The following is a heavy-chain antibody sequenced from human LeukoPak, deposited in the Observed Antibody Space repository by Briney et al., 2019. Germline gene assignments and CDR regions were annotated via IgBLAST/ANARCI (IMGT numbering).Heavy chain of an antibody. D-gene: IGHD5-18*01. Sequence: PSQTLSLTCTVSGGSISSGGYYWSWIRQHPGKGLEWIGYIYYSGSTYYNPSLKSRVTISVDTSKNQFSLKLSSVTAADTAVYYCATTTAMVGGADYWGQGTLVTVSP. CDR1: GGSISSGGYY. CDR2: IYYSGST. V-gene: IGHV4-31*03. J-gene: IGHJ4*02. CDR3: ATTTAMVGGADY.